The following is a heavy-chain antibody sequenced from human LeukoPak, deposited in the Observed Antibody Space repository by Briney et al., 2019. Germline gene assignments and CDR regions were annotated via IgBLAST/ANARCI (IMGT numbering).Heavy chain of an antibody. Sequence: ASVKVSCKASGGTLSSYAISWVRQAPGQGLEWMGGIIPIFGTTNYAQKFQGRVTITTDESTSTAYMEVNSLRSEDTAVYYCARGSYGSGSYHYYYYMDAWGKGTTVTVSS. V-gene: IGHV1-69*05. CDR2: IIPIFGTT. CDR3: ARGSYGSGSYHYYYYMDA. CDR1: GGTLSSYA. D-gene: IGHD3-10*01. J-gene: IGHJ6*03.